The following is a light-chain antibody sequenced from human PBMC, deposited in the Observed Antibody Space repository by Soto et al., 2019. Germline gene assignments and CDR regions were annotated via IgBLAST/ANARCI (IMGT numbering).Light chain of an antibody. J-gene: IGKJ1*01. V-gene: IGKV1-39*01. Sequence: DIKMTQSPSSLSASVGDRVTITCRASQSISSYLDWYHQKPGKAPKLLIYAASSLQSGVPSRFSGSGSGTDFNLTISSLQPEDFATYYCQQSYSTPRTFGQGTKVEIK. CDR3: QQSYSTPRT. CDR1: QSISSY. CDR2: AAS.